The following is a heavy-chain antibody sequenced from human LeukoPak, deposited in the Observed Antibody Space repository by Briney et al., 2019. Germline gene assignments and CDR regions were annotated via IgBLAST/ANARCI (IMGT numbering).Heavy chain of an antibody. J-gene: IGHJ4*02. CDR1: GDFITAYY. Sequence: SETLSLTCTVSGDFITAYYWSWIRQPPGKGLEWIGYVYYSGSTEYNPSLRSRVTMSVDTSKNQFSLKLSSVTAADTAVYYCARGAYYYGSGKIFDYWGRGTLVTVSS. CDR2: VYYSGST. V-gene: IGHV4-59*12. CDR3: ARGAYYYGSGKIFDY. D-gene: IGHD3-10*01.